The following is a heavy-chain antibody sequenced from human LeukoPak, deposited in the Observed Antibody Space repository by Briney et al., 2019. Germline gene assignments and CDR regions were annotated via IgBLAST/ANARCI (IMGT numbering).Heavy chain of an antibody. D-gene: IGHD3-3*01. Sequence: PSETLSLTCTVSGGSISSHYWSWIRQPPGKGLEWIGYIYYSGSTNYNPSLKSRVTISVDTSKNQFSLKLSSVTAADTAVYYCARGGPGPLRFLEWLSRGGFDPWGQGTLVTVSS. CDR1: GGSISSHY. V-gene: IGHV4-59*11. CDR2: IYYSGST. J-gene: IGHJ5*02. CDR3: ARGGPGPLRFLEWLSRGGFDP.